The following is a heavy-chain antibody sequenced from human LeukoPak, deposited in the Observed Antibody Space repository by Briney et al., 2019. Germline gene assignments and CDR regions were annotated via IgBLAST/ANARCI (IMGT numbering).Heavy chain of an antibody. CDR2: INHSGST. J-gene: IGHJ4*02. D-gene: IGHD6-13*01. CDR1: GGSISSYY. Sequence: SETLSLTCTVSGGSISSYYWSWIRQPPGKGLEWIGEINHSGSTNYNPSLKSRVTISVDTSKNQFSLKLSSVTAADTAVYYCARLVRSSSWYGGFDYWGQGTLVTVSS. V-gene: IGHV4-34*01. CDR3: ARLVRSSSWYGGFDY.